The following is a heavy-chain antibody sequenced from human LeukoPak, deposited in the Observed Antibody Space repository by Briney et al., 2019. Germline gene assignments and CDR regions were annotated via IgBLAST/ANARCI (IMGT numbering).Heavy chain of an antibody. CDR2: ISYDGSNK. CDR1: GFTFSSYG. D-gene: IGHD6-19*01. Sequence: PGGSLRLSCAASGFTFSSYGMHWVRQAPGKGLEWVAVISYDGSNKYYADSVKGRFTISRDNSKNTLYLQMNSLRAEDTAVYYCARARYNSAWGQGTLVTVSS. CDR3: ARARYNSA. V-gene: IGHV3-30*03. J-gene: IGHJ5*02.